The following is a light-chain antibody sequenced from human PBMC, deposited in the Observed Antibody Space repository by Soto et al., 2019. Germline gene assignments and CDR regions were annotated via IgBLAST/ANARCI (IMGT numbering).Light chain of an antibody. CDR1: QSVSSN. V-gene: IGKV3-15*01. CDR3: QHYNSWPRT. Sequence: MLMTQSPATLSVSPGERATLSCRASQSVSSNLAWYQQKPGQAPRLLIYGASTRATGVPARFSGSGSGTEFTLTISSLQSEDFAVYHCQHYNSWPRTFGQGTK. J-gene: IGKJ1*01. CDR2: GAS.